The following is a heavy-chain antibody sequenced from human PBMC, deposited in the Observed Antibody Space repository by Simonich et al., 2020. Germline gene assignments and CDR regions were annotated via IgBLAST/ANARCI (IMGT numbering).Heavy chain of an antibody. CDR1: GGSISSSSYY. D-gene: IGHD2-8*01. J-gene: IGHJ4*02. CDR3: ARQRVLMVYAIDY. V-gene: IGHV4-39*01. CDR2: IYYSGST. Sequence: QLQLQESGPGLVKPSETLSLTCTVSGGSISSSSYYWGWIRQPPGKGLEWFGSIYYSGSTYYNPPPKSRVTISVDTSKNQFSLKLSSVTAADTAVDYCARQRVLMVYAIDYWGQGTLVTVSS.